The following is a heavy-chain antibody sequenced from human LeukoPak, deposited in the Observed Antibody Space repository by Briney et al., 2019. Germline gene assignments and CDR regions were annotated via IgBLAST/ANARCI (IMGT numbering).Heavy chain of an antibody. CDR1: GFTFSSYS. J-gene: IGHJ4*02. V-gene: IGHV3-21*01. Sequence: PGGSLRLSCAASGFTFSSYSMNWVRQAPGKGLDWVSSISSSSSYIYYADSVKGRFTISRDNAKNSLYLQMNSLRAEDTAVYYCARVTMVRGVIRYFDYWGQGTPVTVSS. D-gene: IGHD3-10*01. CDR2: ISSSSSYI. CDR3: ARVTMVRGVIRYFDY.